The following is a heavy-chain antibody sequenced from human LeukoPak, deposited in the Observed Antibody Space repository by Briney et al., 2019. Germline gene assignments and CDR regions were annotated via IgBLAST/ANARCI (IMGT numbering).Heavy chain of an antibody. D-gene: IGHD6-13*01. J-gene: IGHJ4*02. CDR1: GSTFSSYG. CDR3: ASYDPDSSSWYHFDY. V-gene: IGHV3-33*01. Sequence: GRSLRLSCAASGSTFSSYGMHWVRQAPGKGLEWVAVIWYDGSNKYYADSVKGRFTISRDNSKNTLYLQMNSLRAEDTAVYYCASYDPDSSSWYHFDYWGQGTLVTVSS. CDR2: IWYDGSNK.